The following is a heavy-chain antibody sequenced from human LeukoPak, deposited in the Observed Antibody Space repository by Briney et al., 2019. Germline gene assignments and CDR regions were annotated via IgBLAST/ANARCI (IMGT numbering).Heavy chain of an antibody. D-gene: IGHD3-9*01. V-gene: IGHV5-51*01. CDR2: IYPGDSDT. Sequence: GESLKISCKGSGYSFTSYWIGWVRQMPGKGLEWMGIIYPGDSDTRYSPSFQGQVTISADKSISTAYLQWSSLKASDTAMYYCARGPILLTGYYLNHPFDYWGQGTLVTVSS. CDR1: GYSFTSYW. CDR3: ARGPILLTGYYLNHPFDY. J-gene: IGHJ4*02.